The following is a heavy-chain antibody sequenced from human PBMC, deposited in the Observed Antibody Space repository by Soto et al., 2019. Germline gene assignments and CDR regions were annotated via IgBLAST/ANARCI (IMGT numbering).Heavy chain of an antibody. CDR2: LTASGLNT. J-gene: IGHJ6*02. V-gene: IGHV3-23*01. D-gene: IGHD2-8*01. CDR1: GFNFGSYG. CDR3: AKGLGNAKEV. Sequence: EVQLLESGGGLVQPGGSLRLSCSASGFNFGSYGMSWVRQAPGKGLEWVSGLTASGLNTYYTDSVKGRFTISRDNSRNTVYLQVSGLRVEDTAVFHCAKGLGNAKEVWGQGTTVTVSS.